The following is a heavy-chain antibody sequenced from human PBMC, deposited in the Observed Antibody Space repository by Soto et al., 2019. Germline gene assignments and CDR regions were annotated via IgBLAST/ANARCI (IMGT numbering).Heavy chain of an antibody. CDR3: ARGDYYDSSGYSRGVDAFDI. D-gene: IGHD3-22*01. Sequence: PVKPSSKDSGGRFSSYAISWVRQAPRQGLEWMGGIIPIFGTENYAQNFQGRVTINADESTSTAYMELSSLRSEDTAVYYCARGDYYDSSGYSRGVDAFDIWGQGTMVTVSS. V-gene: IGHV1-69*13. J-gene: IGHJ3*02. CDR2: IIPIFGTE. CDR1: GGRFSSYA.